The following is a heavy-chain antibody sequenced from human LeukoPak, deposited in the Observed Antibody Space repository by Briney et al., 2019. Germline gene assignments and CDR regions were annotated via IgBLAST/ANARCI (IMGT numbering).Heavy chain of an antibody. CDR1: GFTFSTYF. V-gene: IGHV3-30-3*01. CDR3: ARERQDTILHSGAFDI. Sequence: SGGPLRLSCAASGFTFSTYFMHWLRQAPGKGVEWVADISSDGSHTFYVESVKGRFTISRDNSKNTLYLQMNSLRAEDTAVYFCARERQDTILHSGAFDIWGQGTMVTVSS. D-gene: IGHD2-21*01. J-gene: IGHJ3*02. CDR2: ISSDGSHT.